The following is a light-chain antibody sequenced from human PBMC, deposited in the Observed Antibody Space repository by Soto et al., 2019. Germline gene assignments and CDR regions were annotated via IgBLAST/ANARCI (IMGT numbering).Light chain of an antibody. V-gene: IGKV1-33*01. CDR2: DVS. CDR3: QQYDSLPLT. CDR1: QDISNY. J-gene: IGKJ5*01. Sequence: DSQLTQSPPSLSVSVGDRVAITCQARQDISNYLHWFQQKPGKAPQLLIFDVSNLQTGVPSRFSGGGSGTDFALTISSLEPEDIATYYCQQYDSLPLTFGQGTRLEIK.